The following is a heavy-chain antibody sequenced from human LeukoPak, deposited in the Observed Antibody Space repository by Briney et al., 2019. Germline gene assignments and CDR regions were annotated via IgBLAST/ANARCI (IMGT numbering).Heavy chain of an antibody. J-gene: IGHJ4*02. V-gene: IGHV1-8*03. CDR3: ARGGSGAKTN. D-gene: IGHD3-10*01. CDR1: GGTFSSYA. CDR2: MNPNSGNT. Sequence: ASVKVSCKASGGTFSSYAISWVRQATGQGLEWMGWMNPNSGNTGYAQKFQGRVTITRNTSISTAYMELSSLRSEDTAVYYCARGGSGAKTNWGQGTLVTVSS.